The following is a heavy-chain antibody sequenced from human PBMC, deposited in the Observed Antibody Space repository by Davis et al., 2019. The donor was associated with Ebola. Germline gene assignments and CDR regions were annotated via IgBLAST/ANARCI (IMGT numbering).Heavy chain of an antibody. J-gene: IGHJ4*02. V-gene: IGHV3-23*01. D-gene: IGHD3-3*01. CDR1: GFTLSDYA. CDR2: VSTSGDST. CDR3: AKEDDSWSNGYFDS. Sequence: GASLKISCAASGFTLSDYAMNWVRQAPGKGLEWVSTVSTSGDSTYYADSVKGRFTISRDNSKNTPYLEMNNQRVEDTAVYYCAKEDDSWSNGYFDSWGQGTLVTVSS.